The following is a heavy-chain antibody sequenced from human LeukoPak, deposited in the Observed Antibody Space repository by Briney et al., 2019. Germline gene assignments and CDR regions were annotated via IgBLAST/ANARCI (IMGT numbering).Heavy chain of an antibody. CDR2: ISGSGGST. CDR3: ANDLGWIQLNLG. CDR1: GFTFSIFA. Sequence: QPGGSLRLSCAASGFTFSIFAMSWVRQAPGKGLEWVSTISGSGGSTYYADSVKGRFTISRDNSKNTVYLQMNSPRAEDTAVYYCANDLGWIQLNLGRGQGTLVTVSS. D-gene: IGHD5-18*01. J-gene: IGHJ4*02. V-gene: IGHV3-23*01.